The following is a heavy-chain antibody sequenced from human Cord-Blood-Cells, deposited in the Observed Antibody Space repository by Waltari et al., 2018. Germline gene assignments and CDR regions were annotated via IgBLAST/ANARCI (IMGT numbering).Heavy chain of an antibody. D-gene: IGHD2-15*01. Sequence: QVQLQQWGAGPLTPSETLSLTCAVYGGSFRGYYWSWTRPPPGRGREWIGEINHSGSTNYNPSLKSRVTISVDTSKNQFSLKLSSVTAADTAVYYCARDWGVYCSGGSCYQDAFDIWGQGTMVTVSS. CDR1: GGSFRGYY. V-gene: IGHV4-34*01. CDR3: ARDWGVYCSGGSCYQDAFDI. J-gene: IGHJ3*02. CDR2: INHSGST.